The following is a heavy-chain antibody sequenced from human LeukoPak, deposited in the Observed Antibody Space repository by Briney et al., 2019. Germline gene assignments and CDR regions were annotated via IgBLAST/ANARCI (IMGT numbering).Heavy chain of an antibody. D-gene: IGHD3-16*01. CDR1: GFTFSSYG. V-gene: IGHV3-30*19. J-gene: IGHJ4*02. CDR3: ARDGADEYYFDY. Sequence: PGGSLRLSCVASGFTFSSYGMHWVRQAPGKGLEWVAVISYDGSNKYYADSVKGRFTISRDNSKNTLYLQMNSLRAEDTAVYYCARDGADEYYFDYWGQGTLVTVSS. CDR2: ISYDGSNK.